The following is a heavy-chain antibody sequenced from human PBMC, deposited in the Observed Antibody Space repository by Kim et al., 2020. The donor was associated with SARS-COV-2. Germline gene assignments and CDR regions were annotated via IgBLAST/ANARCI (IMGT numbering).Heavy chain of an antibody. D-gene: IGHD2-15*01. Sequence: SVKVSCKASGGTFSSYAISWVRQAPGQGLEWMGGIIPIFGTANYAQKFQGRVTITADESTSTAYMELSSLRSEDTAVYYCARDGSVGYCSGGSCYLDNWCDPWGQGTLVTVSS. V-gene: IGHV1-69*13. CDR3: ARDGSVGYCSGGSCYLDNWCDP. CDR1: GGTFSSYA. J-gene: IGHJ5*02. CDR2: IIPIFGTA.